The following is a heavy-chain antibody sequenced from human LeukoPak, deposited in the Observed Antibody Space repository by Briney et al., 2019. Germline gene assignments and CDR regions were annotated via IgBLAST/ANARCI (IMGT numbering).Heavy chain of an antibody. V-gene: IGHV4-39*01. D-gene: IGHD6-19*01. CDR3: ASSVAVSPSGYYGMDV. Sequence: SETLSLTCSVSGGSISSSNYHWGWIRQPPGKGLEWIGSIYYSGSTYHNPSLKIRLTISVDISKIQSSLKLSSVTAADTAVYYCASSVAVSPSGYYGMDVWGQGTTVTVSS. CDR1: GGSISSSNYH. J-gene: IGHJ6*02. CDR2: IYYSGST.